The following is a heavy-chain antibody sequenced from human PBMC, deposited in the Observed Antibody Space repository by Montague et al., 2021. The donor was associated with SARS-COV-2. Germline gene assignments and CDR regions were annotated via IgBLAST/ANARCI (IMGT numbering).Heavy chain of an antibody. J-gene: IGHJ4*02. D-gene: IGHD3-10*01. CDR2: INSVGSAT. CDR1: GFIFKDYW. CDR3: ARDFAHRGD. V-gene: IGHV3-74*01. Sequence: SLRLSCAASGFIFKDYWMHWVRQVPGKGLVWVSRINSVGSATTYADFVKGRFTISRDNAENTLYLQMDSLRAEDTAVYYCARDFAHRGDWGQGTLVTVSS.